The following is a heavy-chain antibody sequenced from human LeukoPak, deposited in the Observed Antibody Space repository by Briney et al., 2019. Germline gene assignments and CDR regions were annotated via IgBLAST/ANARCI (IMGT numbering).Heavy chain of an antibody. Sequence: SETLSLTCAVYGGSFSGYYWSWLRQPPGKGLEWIGEINHSGSTNYNPSLKSRVTISVDTSKNQFSLKLSSVTAADTAVYYCARVDGSSSWYGGSYYYYYMDVWGKGTTVTVSS. J-gene: IGHJ6*03. CDR3: ARVDGSSSWYGGSYYYYYMDV. CDR1: GGSFSGYY. V-gene: IGHV4-34*01. CDR2: INHSGST. D-gene: IGHD6-13*01.